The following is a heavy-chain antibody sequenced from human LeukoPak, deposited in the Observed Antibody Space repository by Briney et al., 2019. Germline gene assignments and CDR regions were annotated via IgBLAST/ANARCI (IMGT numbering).Heavy chain of an antibody. J-gene: IGHJ6*03. CDR3: ARSVGQLELGYYYYMDV. Sequence: SQTLSLTCTVSGGSISSGSYYWSWIRQPAGKGLECNGRIDTSGSTNYNPSLKSRVTISVDTTKNQFSLKLSSVTAADTAVYYCARSVGQLELGYYYYMDVWGKGTTVTVSS. CDR2: IDTSGST. CDR1: GGSISSGSYY. V-gene: IGHV4-61*02. D-gene: IGHD1-7*01.